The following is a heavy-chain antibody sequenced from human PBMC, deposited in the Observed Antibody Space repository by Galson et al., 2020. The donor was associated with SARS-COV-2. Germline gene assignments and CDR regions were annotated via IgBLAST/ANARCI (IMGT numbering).Heavy chain of an antibody. Sequence: GESLKISCAASGFTFSSYGMHWVRQAPGKGLEWVAVISYDGSNKYYADSVKGRFTISRDNSKNTLYLQMNSLRAEDTAVYYCAKEGAVAGSFDYWGQGTLVTVSS. D-gene: IGHD6-19*01. CDR2: ISYDGSNK. J-gene: IGHJ4*02. CDR3: AKEGAVAGSFDY. V-gene: IGHV3-30*18. CDR1: GFTFSSYG.